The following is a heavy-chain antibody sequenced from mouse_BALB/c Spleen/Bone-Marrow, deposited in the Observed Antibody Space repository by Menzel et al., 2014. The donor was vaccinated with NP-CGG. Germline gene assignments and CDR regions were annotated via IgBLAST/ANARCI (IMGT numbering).Heavy chain of an antibody. Sequence: LVESGAELVKPGAPVKLSCKASGYTFTSYWMNWVKPRPGRGLEWIGRIDPSDSETHYNQKFKDKATLTVDKSSSTAYIQLSSLTSEDSAVYYCARALGDGYYYAMDYWGQGTSVTVSS. J-gene: IGHJ4*01. D-gene: IGHD2-3*01. CDR2: IDPSDSET. V-gene: IGHV1-69*02. CDR3: ARALGDGYYYAMDY. CDR1: GYTFTSYW.